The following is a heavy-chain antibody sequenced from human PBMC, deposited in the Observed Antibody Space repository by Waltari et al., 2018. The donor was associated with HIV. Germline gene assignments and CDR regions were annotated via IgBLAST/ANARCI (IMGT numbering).Heavy chain of an antibody. CDR1: GFTFSNHW. V-gene: IGHV3-7*01. CDR2: ISQNGTEK. Sequence: QLVESGGGLVQRGGSLRLSCTASGFTFSNHWMSWVRQAPGKALEWVSNISQNGTEKYYVNSVKGRFTISRDNANNSLFLEMNSLRDADTAVYFCAREKDIGPIFFNFYYALDVWGQGTSVTVSS. J-gene: IGHJ6*02. CDR3: AREKDIGPIFFNFYYALDV. D-gene: IGHD3-3*02.